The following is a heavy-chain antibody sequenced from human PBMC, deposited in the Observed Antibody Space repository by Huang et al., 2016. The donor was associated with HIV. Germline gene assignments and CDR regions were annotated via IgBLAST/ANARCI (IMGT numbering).Heavy chain of an antibody. CDR1: GGSISSGGYF. J-gene: IGHJ4*02. Sequence: QVQLQESGPGLVKPSQTLSLTCTVSGGSISSGGYFWSWIRQPPGKGLEWIGYIYYRGSTYHNPSLKSRVIISVDTSKNQFSLKLSSVTAADTAVYSCARLSSWGRLDYWGQGTLVTVSS. CDR2: IYYRGST. V-gene: IGHV4-30-4*08. D-gene: IGHD7-27*01. CDR3: ARLSSWGRLDY.